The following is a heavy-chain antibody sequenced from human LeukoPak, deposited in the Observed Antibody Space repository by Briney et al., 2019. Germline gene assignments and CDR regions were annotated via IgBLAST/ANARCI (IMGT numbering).Heavy chain of an antibody. V-gene: IGHV4-39*01. CDR2: IYYSGST. D-gene: IGHD5/OR15-5a*01. J-gene: IGHJ4*02. CDR3: ARHEGDIVSRPFDY. CDR1: GGSISSSSYY. Sequence: PSETLSLTCSVSGGSISSSSYYWGWIRQPPGKGLEWIGSIYYSGSTYYNPSLKSRVTISVDTSKNQFSLKLSSVTAADTAVYYCARHEGDIVSRPFDYWGQGTLVTVSS.